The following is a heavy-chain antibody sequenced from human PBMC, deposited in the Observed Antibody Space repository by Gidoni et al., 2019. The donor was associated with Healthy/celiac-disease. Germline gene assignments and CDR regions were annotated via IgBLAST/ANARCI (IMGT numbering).Heavy chain of an antibody. Sequence: EVQLLESGGGLVQPGGSLRLSCAASGFTFSSYAMSLVRQAPGKGLEWVSAISGSGGSTYYADSVKGRFTISRDNSKNTLYLQMNSLRAEDTAVYYCAKGGGYCSGGSCQKEYYYGMDVWGQGTTVTVSS. D-gene: IGHD2-15*01. CDR1: GFTFSSYA. CDR2: ISGSGGST. J-gene: IGHJ6*02. CDR3: AKGGGYCSGGSCQKEYYYGMDV. V-gene: IGHV3-23*01.